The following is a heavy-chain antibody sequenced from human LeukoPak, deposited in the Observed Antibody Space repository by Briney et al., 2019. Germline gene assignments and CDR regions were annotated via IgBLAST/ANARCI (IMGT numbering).Heavy chain of an antibody. Sequence: GGSLRLSCAASGFTFSNYAMSWVRQAPGKGLEWVSGINVSGGSTFYADSVRGRFTISRDNSKNTLYLQMDSLRAEDTAVYYCAKDQYCTSTSCYVGYWGQGTLVTVSS. J-gene: IGHJ4*02. CDR2: INVSGGST. CDR1: GFTFSNYA. D-gene: IGHD2-2*01. CDR3: AKDQYCTSTSCYVGY. V-gene: IGHV3-23*01.